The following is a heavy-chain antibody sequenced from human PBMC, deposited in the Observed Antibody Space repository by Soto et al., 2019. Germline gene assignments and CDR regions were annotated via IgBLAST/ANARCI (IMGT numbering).Heavy chain of an antibody. CDR2: ISGRGSIT. V-gene: IGHV3-23*01. CDR1: GFTFSSYA. Sequence: GESLKISCAASGFTFSSYAMTWVRQAPGKGLEWVSAISGRGSITKYADSANGRFTVSRDNSRNTLYLQMSSLRADDTAVYYCARRCLDGLCYVDYWGQGTLVTVSS. CDR3: ARRCLDGLCYVDY. J-gene: IGHJ4*02. D-gene: IGHD2-8*01.